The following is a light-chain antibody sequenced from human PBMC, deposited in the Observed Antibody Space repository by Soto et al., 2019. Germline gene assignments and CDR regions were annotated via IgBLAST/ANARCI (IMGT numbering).Light chain of an antibody. Sequence: EIGMTQSPGTLSVSPGERVTLSCRASQSVSSNLAWYQQKPGQSPRLLIYGASTRATGIPARFSGSGSGTDFTLTISSLEPEDFAVYYCQQRGNWPPGFTFGPGTKVDIK. CDR1: QSVSSN. CDR3: QQRGNWPPGFT. J-gene: IGKJ3*01. CDR2: GAS. V-gene: IGKV3-15*01.